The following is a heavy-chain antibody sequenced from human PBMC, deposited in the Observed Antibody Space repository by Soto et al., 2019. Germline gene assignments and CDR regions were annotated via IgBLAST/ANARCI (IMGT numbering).Heavy chain of an antibody. J-gene: IGHJ4*02. CDR1: GGTFSSYA. V-gene: IGHV1-69*01. D-gene: IGHD3-22*01. CDR2: IIPIFGTA. Sequence: QVQLVQSGAEVKKPGSSVKVSCKASGGTFSSYAISWVRQAPGQGLEWMGGIIPIFGTANYAQKFQGRVTITADESTSSAYMELSSLRSEDTAVYYCAISPRPHYYDSSGYYAYWGQGTLVTVSS. CDR3: AISPRPHYYDSSGYYAY.